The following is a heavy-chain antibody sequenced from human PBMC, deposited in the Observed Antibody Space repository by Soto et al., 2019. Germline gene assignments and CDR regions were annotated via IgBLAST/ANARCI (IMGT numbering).Heavy chain of an antibody. Sequence: SVKVSCKASGGTFSSYAISWVRQAPGQGLEWMGGIIPIFGTANYAQKFQGRVTITADESTSTAYMELSSLRSEDTAVYYCARDHRVQWELLGRIGWFDPWGQGTLVTVSS. CDR3: ARDHRVQWELLGRIGWFDP. CDR1: GGTFSSYA. D-gene: IGHD1-26*01. V-gene: IGHV1-69*13. CDR2: IIPIFGTA. J-gene: IGHJ5*02.